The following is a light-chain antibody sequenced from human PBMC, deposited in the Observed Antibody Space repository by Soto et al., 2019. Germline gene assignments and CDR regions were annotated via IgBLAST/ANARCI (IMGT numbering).Light chain of an antibody. V-gene: IGKV1-33*01. CDR3: QQYKSLPLT. CDR1: QDISNF. J-gene: IGKJ4*01. CDR2: DAS. Sequence: DIQMTQSPSSLSASVGDRVTITCQASQDISNFLNWYRQKPGEAPNLLIYDASTLETGVPLRFSGSGSGSYFSFTISSLQPEDVATYYCQQYKSLPLTFGGGTKVDIK.